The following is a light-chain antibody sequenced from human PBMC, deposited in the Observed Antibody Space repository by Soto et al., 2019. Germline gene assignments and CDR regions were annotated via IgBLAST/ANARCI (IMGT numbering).Light chain of an antibody. Sequence: QSALPQPPSLSGTPGQRVTISCSGSTSNIGRYSVNWYQHFPGPAPKILIYSDDERPSGVPDRFSGSKSGTSASLAISGLQSEDEAEYYCAAWDDNLNGPLFGGGTKLTV. CDR2: SDD. V-gene: IGLV1-44*01. J-gene: IGLJ3*02. CDR3: AAWDDNLNGPL. CDR1: TSNIGRYS.